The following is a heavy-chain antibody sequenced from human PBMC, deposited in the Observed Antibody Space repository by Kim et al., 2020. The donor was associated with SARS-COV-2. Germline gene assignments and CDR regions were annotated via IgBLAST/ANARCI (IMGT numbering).Heavy chain of an antibody. Sequence: SETLSLTCSVSGQSIKTNTFFWGWICQPPGKGLEWIATIYYAGSTYFNPSLKSRVTISVDTSKNQFSLNLSSVTATDTAVYFCARLNRGAYRYYFDYWGPGAHVTVSS. CDR2: IYYAGST. CDR3: ARLNRGAYRYYFDY. J-gene: IGHJ4*01. V-gene: IGHV4-39*01. D-gene: IGHD1-26*01. CDR1: GQSIKTNTFF.